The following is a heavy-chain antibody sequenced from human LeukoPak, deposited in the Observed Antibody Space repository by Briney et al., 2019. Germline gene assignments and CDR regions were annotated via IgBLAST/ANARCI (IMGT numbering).Heavy chain of an antibody. D-gene: IGHD3-10*01. CDR2: INHSGST. V-gene: IGHV4-34*01. CDR1: GGSFSGYY. J-gene: IGHJ6*02. Sequence: SETLSLTCAVYGGSFSGYYWSWIRQPPGKGLEWIGEINHSGSTNYNPSLKSRVTISVDTSKNQFSLKLSSVTAADTAVYYCARDPYYGSGSYYLPRKYYYYGMDVWGQRTTVTVSS. CDR3: ARDPYYGSGSYYLPRKYYYYGMDV.